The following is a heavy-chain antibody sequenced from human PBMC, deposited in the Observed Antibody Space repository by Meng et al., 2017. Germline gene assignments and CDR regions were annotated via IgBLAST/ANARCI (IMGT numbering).Heavy chain of an antibody. CDR3: AKDKKMTTVTFYYYCCGMDI. D-gene: IGHD4-11*01. CDR2: IRYDGSNK. J-gene: IGHJ6*02. V-gene: IGHV3-30*02. CDR1: GFTFSGYG. Sequence: GESLKISCAASGFTFSGYGMHWFRQAPGKGLEWVAVIRYDGSNKSYAYSVKGRVTISRYNSKYTLYLQMKILRAEDTAVYYCAKDKKMTTVTFYYYCCGMDIWGQGTTVTVSS.